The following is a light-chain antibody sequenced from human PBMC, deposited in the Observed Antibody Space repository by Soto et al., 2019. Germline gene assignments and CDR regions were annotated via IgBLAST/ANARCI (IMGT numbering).Light chain of an antibody. V-gene: IGLV5-45*03. CDR1: SGINVGSYR. CDR3: MIWHSSAYV. CDR2: CRSDSDK. Sequence: QSVLTQPSSLSASPGASVSLTCTLRSGINVGSYRMFWYRQKPGSPPQFLLRCRSDSDKQQDSGVPSRFSGSKDASANAGILLISGLQSEDEADYYCMIWHSSAYVFGTGTKLTVL. J-gene: IGLJ1*01.